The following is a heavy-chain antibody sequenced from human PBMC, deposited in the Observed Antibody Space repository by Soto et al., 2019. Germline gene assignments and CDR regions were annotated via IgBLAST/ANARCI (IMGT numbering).Heavy chain of an antibody. CDR3: AREDYRGICRDY. J-gene: IGHJ4*02. Sequence: SETLSLTCTVSGGSISSGGYYWSWIRQHPGKGLEWIGYIYYSGSTYYNPSLKSRVTISVDTSKNQFSLKLSSVTAADTAVYYCAREDYRGICRDYWGQGTLVTVSS. CDR1: GGSISSGGYY. V-gene: IGHV4-31*03. CDR2: IYYSGST. D-gene: IGHD3-10*01.